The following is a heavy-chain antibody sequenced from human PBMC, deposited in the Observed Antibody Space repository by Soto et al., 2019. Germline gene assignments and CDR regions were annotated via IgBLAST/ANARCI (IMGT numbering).Heavy chain of an antibody. J-gene: IGHJ5*02. D-gene: IGHD3-10*01. V-gene: IGHV1-8*01. CDR1: GYTFTSYD. CDR3: ARERGAGSYYTPWFDP. CDR2: MNPNSGNT. Sequence: QVQLVQSGAEVKKPGASVKVSCKASGYTFTSYDINWVRQATGQGLEWMGWMNPNSGNTGYAHKFQGRVTMTRNTSISTAYMELSSLRSEDTAVYYCARERGAGSYYTPWFDPWGQGTLVTVSS.